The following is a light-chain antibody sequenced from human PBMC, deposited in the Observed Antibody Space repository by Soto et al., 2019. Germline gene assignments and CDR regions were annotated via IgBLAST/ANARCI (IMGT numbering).Light chain of an antibody. CDR1: SSDVGGYNY. CDR3: CSYAGSPRYV. CDR2: DVS. V-gene: IGLV2-11*01. Sequence: QSALSQPRSVSGSPGQSVTISCTGTSSDVGGYNYVSWYQQHPGKASKVMFYDVSERPSGVPDRFSGSKSGNTASLTISGLQAEDEADYYCCSYAGSPRYVFGTGTKVTVL. J-gene: IGLJ1*01.